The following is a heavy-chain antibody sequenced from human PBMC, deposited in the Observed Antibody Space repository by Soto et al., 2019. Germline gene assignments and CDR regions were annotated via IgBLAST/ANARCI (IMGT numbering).Heavy chain of an antibody. V-gene: IGHV4-34*01. Sequence: QVQLQQWGAGLLKPSETLSLTCAVYGGSFSGYYWSWIRQPPGKGLEWIGEINHSGSTNYNPSLKSRVTISVDTSKHHFSLKLRSVTAADTAVYYCARRERDREELVRNDAFDIWGKGTMVTVSS. CDR2: INHSGST. CDR1: GGSFSGYY. CDR3: ARRERDREELVRNDAFDI. D-gene: IGHD3-10*01. J-gene: IGHJ3*02.